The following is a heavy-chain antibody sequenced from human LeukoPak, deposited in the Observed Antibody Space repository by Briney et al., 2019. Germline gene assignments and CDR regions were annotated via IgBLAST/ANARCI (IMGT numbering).Heavy chain of an antibody. J-gene: IGHJ4*02. V-gene: IGHV3-66*01. D-gene: IGHD3-10*01. Sequence: GGSLRLSCAASGFTVSSNYMSWVRQAPGKGLEWVSVIYSGGSTYYADSVKGRFTISRDNSKNTLYLQMNSLRAEDTAVYYCARDLSYYGSGSPGYWGQGTLVTVSS. CDR3: ARDLSYYGSGSPGY. CDR1: GFTVSSNY. CDR2: IYSGGST.